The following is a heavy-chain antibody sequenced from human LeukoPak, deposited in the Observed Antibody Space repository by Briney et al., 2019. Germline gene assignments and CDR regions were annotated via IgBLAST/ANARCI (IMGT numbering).Heavy chain of an antibody. CDR2: IYYSGST. Sequence: SQTLSLTCTVSGGSISSGGYYWSWIRQHPGKGLEWIGYIYYSGSTYYNPSLKSRVTISVDTSKNQFSLKLSSVTAADTAVYYCARAGGSYVWGSYRRAYFDYWGQGTLVTVSS. CDR1: GGSISSGGYY. CDR3: ARAGGSYVWGSYRRAYFDY. D-gene: IGHD3-16*02. J-gene: IGHJ4*02. V-gene: IGHV4-31*03.